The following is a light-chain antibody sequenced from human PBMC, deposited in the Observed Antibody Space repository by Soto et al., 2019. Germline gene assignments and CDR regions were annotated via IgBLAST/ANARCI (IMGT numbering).Light chain of an antibody. J-gene: IGKJ1*01. Sequence: IQVTQSPSTLSASVADRVTIACRASQGISNWLAWYQQRPGKAPRLLIYDASSLESGVPSRFSGSGSGTEFTLTISSLQPEDFAIYYCQHYNTYWGTFGQGTKVDIK. CDR1: QGISNW. V-gene: IGKV1-5*01. CDR3: QHYNTYWGT. CDR2: DAS.